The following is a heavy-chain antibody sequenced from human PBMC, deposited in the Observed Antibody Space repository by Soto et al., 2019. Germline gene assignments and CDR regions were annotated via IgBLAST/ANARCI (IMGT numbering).Heavy chain of an antibody. J-gene: IGHJ6*02. CDR3: ASAGIAAAGYYGMDV. CDR1: GFTFSSYS. CDR2: ISSSSSYI. Sequence: EVQLVESGGGLVKPGGSLRLSCAASGFTFSSYSMNWVRQAPGKGLEWVSSISSSSSYIYYADSVKGRFTISRDNAKNSLYRQMNSLRAEDTAVYYCASAGIAAAGYYGMDVWGQGTTVTVSS. V-gene: IGHV3-21*01. D-gene: IGHD6-13*01.